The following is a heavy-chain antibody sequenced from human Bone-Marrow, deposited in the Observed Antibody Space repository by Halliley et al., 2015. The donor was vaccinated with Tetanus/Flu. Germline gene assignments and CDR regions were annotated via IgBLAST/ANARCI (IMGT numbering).Heavy chain of an antibody. CDR2: IYSSGSS. CDR3: ARDWRGGYSYGYVFDY. V-gene: IGHV4-61*01. Sequence: TLSLTCTVSGDSVSSPTYYWSRIRQPPGKGLEWIGYIYSSGSSNYNPSLKSRITISVDTSKNHFSLRLSSVTAADTAVYYCARDWRGGYSYGYVFDYWGQGMLVTVSS. CDR1: GDSVSSPTYY. D-gene: IGHD5-18*01. J-gene: IGHJ4*02.